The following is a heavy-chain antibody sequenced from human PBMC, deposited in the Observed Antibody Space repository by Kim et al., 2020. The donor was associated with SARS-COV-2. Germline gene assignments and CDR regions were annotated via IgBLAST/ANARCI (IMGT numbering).Heavy chain of an antibody. CDR3: AREYGDYVVDY. CDR2: ISYDGINK. J-gene: IGHJ4*02. D-gene: IGHD4-17*01. Sequence: GGSLRLSCAASGFTFSSYAMHWVRQAPGRGLAWVAVISYDGINKYYADSVKGRFTISRDNSKNTLYLQMNSLRAEDTAVYYCAREYGDYVVDYWGQGTLVTVSS. CDR1: GFTFSSYA. V-gene: IGHV3-30-3*01.